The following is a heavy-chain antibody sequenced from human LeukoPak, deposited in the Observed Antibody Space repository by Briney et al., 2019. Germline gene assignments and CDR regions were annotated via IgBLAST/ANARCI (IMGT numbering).Heavy chain of an antibody. D-gene: IGHD1-14*01. Sequence: GGSLRHSCTVSGFTVSTNSMSWVRQAPGKGLEWVSFIYSDNTHYSDSVKGRFTISRDNSKNTLYLQMNSLRAEDTAVYYCAKPARTDYTDYWGQGTLVTVSS. J-gene: IGHJ4*02. CDR1: GFTVSTNS. V-gene: IGHV3-53*01. CDR2: IYSDNT. CDR3: AKPARTDYTDY.